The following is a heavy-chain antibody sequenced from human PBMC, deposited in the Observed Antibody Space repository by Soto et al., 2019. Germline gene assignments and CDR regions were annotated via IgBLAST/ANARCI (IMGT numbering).Heavy chain of an antibody. J-gene: IGHJ6*02. CDR2: IWYDGSNK. CDR1: GFTFSSYG. D-gene: IGHD2-2*01. CDR3: ARDGVPAAYYYGMDV. V-gene: IGHV3-33*01. Sequence: QVQLVESGGGVVQPGRSPRLSCAASGFTFSSYGMHWVRQAPGKGLEWVAVIWYDGSNKYYADSVKGRFTISRDNSKNTLYLQMNSLRAEDTAVYYCARDGVPAAYYYGMDVWGQGTTVTVSS.